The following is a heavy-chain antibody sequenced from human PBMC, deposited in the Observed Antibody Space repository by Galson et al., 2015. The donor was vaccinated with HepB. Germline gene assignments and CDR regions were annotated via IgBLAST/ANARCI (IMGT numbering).Heavy chain of an antibody. Sequence: SVKVSCKASGFTFTSSVVQWVRQAHGQRLEWIGWIVVGSGNTNYAQMFQERVTITRDMSTRTAYMELSSLRSEDTAVYYCAADVYGGDLSYFQLWGQGTLVTVSS. J-gene: IGHJ1*01. CDR1: GFTFTSSV. D-gene: IGHD4-23*01. CDR3: AADVYGGDLSYFQL. CDR2: IVVGSGNT. V-gene: IGHV1-58*01.